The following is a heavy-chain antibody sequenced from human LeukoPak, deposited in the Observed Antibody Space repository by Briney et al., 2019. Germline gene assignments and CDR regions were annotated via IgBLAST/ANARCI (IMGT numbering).Heavy chain of an antibody. J-gene: IGHJ5*02. CDR1: GFTVSSNY. D-gene: IGHD3-22*01. Sequence: GGSLRLSCAASGFTVSSNYMSWVRRAPGKGLGWASVIYSGGSTYYADSVNGRFTITRDNSKNTLYLQMNSLRAEDTAVYYCARYYYDSSGYYAANWFDPWGQGTLVTVSS. CDR3: ARYYYDSSGYYAANWFDP. V-gene: IGHV3-66*01. CDR2: IYSGGST.